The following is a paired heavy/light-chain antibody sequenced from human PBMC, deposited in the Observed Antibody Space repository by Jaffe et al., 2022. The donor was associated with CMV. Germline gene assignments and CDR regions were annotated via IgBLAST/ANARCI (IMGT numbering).Heavy chain of an antibody. CDR2: TYHSGST. CDR1: GDSISGSGYY. J-gene: IGHJ5*02. Sequence: QLHLQESGPGLVKPSETLSLTCSVSGDSISGSGYYWGWIRQPPGKGLEWVGSTYHSGSTYYNPSLKSRVTISVDTSKNQFSLKIISVTAADTAVYFCVRHLLSGWVPESWGQGVLVTVSS. D-gene: IGHD6-19*01. CDR3: VRHLLSGWVPES. V-gene: IGHV4-39*01.
Light chain of an antibody. CDR3: QRRGNWPLT. J-gene: IGKJ1*01. V-gene: IGKV3-11*01. CDR2: DAS. CDR1: QSVRNS. Sequence: EIVLTQSPATLSLSPGERATLSCRASQSVRNSLAWYQKKPGQAPRLLISDASDRATGIPARFSGSGSGTDFTLTISSLEPEDSAVYYCQRRGNWPLTFGQGTKVEIK.